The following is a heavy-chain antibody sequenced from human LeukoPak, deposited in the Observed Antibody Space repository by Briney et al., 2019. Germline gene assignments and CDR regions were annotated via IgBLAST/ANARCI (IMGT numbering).Heavy chain of an antibody. CDR2: ISHRGNT. J-gene: IGHJ4*02. Sequence: SESLSLTCAVNGGSLSGYYWSWLRQSPGQGLEWIAEISHRGNTNYNPSLKRRVTISVDTSKNQFSLKLRSVTAADTAVYYCARVPTYFYDSSGYYYFDHWGQGTLVTVSS. CDR3: ARVPTYFYDSSGYYYFDH. V-gene: IGHV4-34*01. D-gene: IGHD3-22*01. CDR1: GGSLSGYY.